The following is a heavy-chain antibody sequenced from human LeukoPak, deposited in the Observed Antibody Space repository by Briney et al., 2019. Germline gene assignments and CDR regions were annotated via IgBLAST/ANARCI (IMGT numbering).Heavy chain of an antibody. Sequence: ASVKVSCKASGYTFTSYGISWVRQAPGQGLEWMGGISAYNGNTNYAQKLQGRVTMPTDTSTSTAYMELRSLRSDDTAVYYCASGPFGSKTIFGVVNGYYYYYMDVWGKGTTVTVSS. J-gene: IGHJ6*03. D-gene: IGHD3-3*01. CDR2: ISAYNGNT. V-gene: IGHV1-18*01. CDR3: ASGPFGSKTIFGVVNGYYYYYMDV. CDR1: GYTFTSYG.